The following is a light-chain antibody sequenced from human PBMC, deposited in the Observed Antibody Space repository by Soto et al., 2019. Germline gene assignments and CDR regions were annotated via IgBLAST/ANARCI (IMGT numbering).Light chain of an antibody. CDR3: QQYNNWPSWT. Sequence: EIVMTQSPATLSVSPGERATLSCRASQSVSSNLAWYQQKPGQAPRLLIYGASTRATGIPARFSGSGSGTEFTLTISSLQSEDFSVYYCQQYNNWPSWTFGPWAMVDIK. CDR1: QSVSSN. V-gene: IGKV3-15*01. CDR2: GAS. J-gene: IGKJ1*01.